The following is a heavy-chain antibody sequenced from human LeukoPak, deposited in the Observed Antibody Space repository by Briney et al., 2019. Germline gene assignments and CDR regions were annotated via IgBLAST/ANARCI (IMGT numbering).Heavy chain of an antibody. Sequence: SETLSLTCNVSGDSITDYYWSWIRQPPGKGLEWIGFIYHSGNTNYNPSLASQVTLSLDTSKTQLSLRLTSVTAADTAVYYCAREEGIAAAGALEYWGQGILVTVSS. CDR3: AREEGIAAAGALEY. CDR1: GDSITDYY. V-gene: IGHV4-59*01. D-gene: IGHD6-13*01. CDR2: IYHSGNT. J-gene: IGHJ4*02.